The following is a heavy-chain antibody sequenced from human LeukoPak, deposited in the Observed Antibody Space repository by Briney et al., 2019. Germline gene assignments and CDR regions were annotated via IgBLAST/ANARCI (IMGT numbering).Heavy chain of an antibody. CDR2: IYYSGST. D-gene: IGHD3-10*01. V-gene: IGHV4-31*03. CDR3: ARLHYYVSGTYFLDY. Sequence: SETLSLTCTVSGGSITSGGYYWSWIRQHPGKGLECIGHIYYSGSTFYNPSLKSRVTISVDTSKTQFSLKLSSVTAADTAVYYCARLHYYVSGTYFLDYWGQGTLVTVSS. CDR1: GGSITSGGYY. J-gene: IGHJ4*02.